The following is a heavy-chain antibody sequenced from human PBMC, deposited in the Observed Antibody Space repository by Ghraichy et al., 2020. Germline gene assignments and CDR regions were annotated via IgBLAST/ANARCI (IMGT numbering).Heavy chain of an antibody. CDR2: IYYSGST. CDR3: ARDGGYSSGWFDY. Sequence: SQTLSLTCTVSGGSVSSGSYYWSWIRQPPGKGLEWIGYIYYSGSTNYNPSLKSRVTISVDTSKNQFSLKLSSVTAADTAMYYCARDGGYSSGWFDYWGQGTLVTVSS. V-gene: IGHV4-61*01. CDR1: GGSVSSGSYY. D-gene: IGHD6-19*01. J-gene: IGHJ4*02.